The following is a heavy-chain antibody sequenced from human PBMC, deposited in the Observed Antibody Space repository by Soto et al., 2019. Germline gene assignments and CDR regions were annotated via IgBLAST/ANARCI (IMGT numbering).Heavy chain of an antibody. Sequence: GGSLRLSCAASGFTFSSYAMHWVRQAPGKGLEWVAVISYDGSNKYYADSVKGRFTISRDNSKNTLYLQMNSLRAEDTAVYYCARDRWELPETIDYWGQGTLVTVSS. CDR1: GFTFSSYA. V-gene: IGHV3-30-3*01. CDR3: ARDRWELPETIDY. J-gene: IGHJ4*02. D-gene: IGHD1-26*01. CDR2: ISYDGSNK.